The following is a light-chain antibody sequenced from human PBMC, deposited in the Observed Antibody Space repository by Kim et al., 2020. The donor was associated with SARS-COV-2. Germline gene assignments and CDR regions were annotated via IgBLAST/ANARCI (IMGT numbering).Light chain of an antibody. J-gene: IGLJ1*01. V-gene: IGLV1-51*01. Sequence: GQKQTIYCSGSSPNIGKNYLNWSQQDPGTAPKRVIYDNHKRPSGMPDRFSGSESGRSATLGITGLQTGDEADYYCGTWDSSLSAHVFGTGTKVTVL. CDR3: GTWDSSLSAHV. CDR2: DNH. CDR1: SPNIGKNY.